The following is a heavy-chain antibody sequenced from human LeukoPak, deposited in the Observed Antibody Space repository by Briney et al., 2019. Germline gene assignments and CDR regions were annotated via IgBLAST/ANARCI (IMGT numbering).Heavy chain of an antibody. CDR3: AKEGSSSWYAEFDY. J-gene: IGHJ4*02. CDR1: GFTFSSYG. D-gene: IGHD6-13*01. V-gene: IGHV3-30*18. CDR2: ISYDGSNK. Sequence: GGSLRLSCAASGFTFSSYGMHWVRQAPGKGLEWVAAISYDGSNKYYADSVKGRFTISRDNSKNTLYLQMNSLRAEDTAVYYCAKEGSSSWYAEFDYWGQGTLVTVSS.